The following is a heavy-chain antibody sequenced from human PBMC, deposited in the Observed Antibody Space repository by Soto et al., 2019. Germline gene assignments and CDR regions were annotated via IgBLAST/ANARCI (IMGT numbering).Heavy chain of an antibody. CDR1: GGSISSGGYY. V-gene: IGHV4-31*03. J-gene: IGHJ4*02. CDR3: ARNYDSSGYSFDY. CDR2: IYYSGST. Sequence: SETLSLTCTVSGGSISSGGYYWSWIRQHPGEGLEWIGYIYYSGSTYYNPSLKSRVTISVDTSKNQFSLKLSSVTAADTAVYYCARNYDSSGYSFDYWGQGTLVTVSS. D-gene: IGHD3-22*01.